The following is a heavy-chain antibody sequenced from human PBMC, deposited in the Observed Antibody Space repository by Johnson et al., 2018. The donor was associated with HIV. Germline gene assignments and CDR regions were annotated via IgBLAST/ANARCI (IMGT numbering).Heavy chain of an antibody. Sequence: QMLLVESGGGVVQPGRSLRLACAASGFTFSSYPMHWVRQAPGKGLEWVAVISYDGNNKYSADSVKGRFTISRDNSKNTLYLQMNSLRAEDTAVYYCARGPVMVRGVTDAFDIWGQGTMVTVSS. V-gene: IGHV3-30*14. CDR1: GFTFSSYP. D-gene: IGHD3-10*01. CDR2: ISYDGNNK. CDR3: ARGPVMVRGVTDAFDI. J-gene: IGHJ3*02.